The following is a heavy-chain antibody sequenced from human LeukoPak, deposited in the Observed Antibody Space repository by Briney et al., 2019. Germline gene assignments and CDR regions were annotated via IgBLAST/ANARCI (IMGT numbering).Heavy chain of an antibody. CDR2: IYTSGST. J-gene: IGHJ6*03. V-gene: IGHV4-61*02. CDR3: ARAAPRVHYYYYMDV. CDR1: GGSISSGSYY. Sequence: SQTLSLTCTVSGGSISSGSYYWSWIRQPAGKGLEWIGRIYTSGSTNYNPSLKSRVTISVDTSKNQFSLKLSSVTAADTAVHYCARAAPRVHYYYYMDVWGKGTTVTVSS.